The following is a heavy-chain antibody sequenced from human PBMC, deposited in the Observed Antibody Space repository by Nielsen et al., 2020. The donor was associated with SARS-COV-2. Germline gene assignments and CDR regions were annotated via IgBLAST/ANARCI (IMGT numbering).Heavy chain of an antibody. V-gene: IGHV3-74*01. Sequence: WIRQPPGKGLVWVSRINSDGSSTSYADSVKGRFTISRDYAKNTLYLQMNSLRAEDTAVYYCARDSYDYVWGSYRYGYYFDYWGQGTLVTVSS. CDR3: ARDSYDYVWGSYRYGYYFDY. D-gene: IGHD3-16*02. J-gene: IGHJ4*02. CDR2: INSDGSST.